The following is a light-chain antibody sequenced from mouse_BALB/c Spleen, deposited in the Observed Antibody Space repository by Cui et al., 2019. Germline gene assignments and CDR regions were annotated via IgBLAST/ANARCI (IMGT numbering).Light chain of an antibody. Sequence: DIEMTQSYNLMSKWIGDRVSITCKARPVVGTTVAWYQQKPGQSPKLLIYGASTRHTGVPDRFTGSGSGTDFTLTISNVQSEDLADYFCQQYSSYPLTFGAGTKLELK. V-gene: IGKV6-23*01. CDR2: GAS. CDR3: QQYSSYPLT. J-gene: IGKJ5*01. CDR1: PVVGTT.